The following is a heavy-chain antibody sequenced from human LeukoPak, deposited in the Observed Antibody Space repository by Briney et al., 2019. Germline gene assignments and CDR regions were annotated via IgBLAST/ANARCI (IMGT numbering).Heavy chain of an antibody. CDR2: IYTSGST. D-gene: IGHD3-10*01. V-gene: IGHV4-61*02. J-gene: IGHJ5*02. CDR1: GGSISSGSYY. Sequence: SETLSLTCTVSGGSISSGSYYWSWIRQPAGKGLEWIGRIYTSGSTNYNPSLKSRVTISVDTSKNQFSLKLSSVTAADTAVYYCARGGYYYGSGSLNWFDPWGQGTLVTVSS. CDR3: ARGGYYYGSGSLNWFDP.